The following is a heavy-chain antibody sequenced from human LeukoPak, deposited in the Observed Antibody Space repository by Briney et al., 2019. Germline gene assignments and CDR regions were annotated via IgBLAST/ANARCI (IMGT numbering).Heavy chain of an antibody. J-gene: IGHJ5*02. Sequence: SETLSLTCAVYGGSFSGYYWSWIRQPPGKGLEWIGEINHSGSTNYNPPLKSRVTISVDTSKNQFSLKLSSVTAADTAVYYCATQSPYYDFWSGYSNGPWFDPWGQGTLVTVSS. D-gene: IGHD3-3*01. CDR2: INHSGST. CDR1: GGSFSGYY. CDR3: ATQSPYYDFWSGYSNGPWFDP. V-gene: IGHV4-34*01.